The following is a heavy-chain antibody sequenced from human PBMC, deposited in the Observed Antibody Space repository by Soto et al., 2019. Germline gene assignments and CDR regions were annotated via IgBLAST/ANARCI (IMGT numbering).Heavy chain of an antibody. Sequence: SETLSLTCAVSGGSISSGGYSWSWIRQPPGKGLEWIGYIYHSGSTYYNPSLKSRVTISVDRSKNQFSLKLSSVTAADTAVYYCARPNGSYLDYLDYRGQGTPVTVSS. CDR2: IYHSGST. J-gene: IGHJ4*02. D-gene: IGHD1-26*01. CDR3: ARPNGSYLDYLDY. V-gene: IGHV4-30-2*01. CDR1: GGSISSGGYS.